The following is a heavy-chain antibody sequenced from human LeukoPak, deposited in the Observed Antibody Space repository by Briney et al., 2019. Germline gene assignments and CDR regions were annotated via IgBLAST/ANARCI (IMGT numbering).Heavy chain of an antibody. J-gene: IGHJ3*02. D-gene: IGHD3-10*01. CDR3: ARDNYFIMDGAFDI. Sequence: GGSLRLSCAASGFTFSSYSMNWVRQAPGKGLEWVSSISSSSSYIYYADSVKGRFTISRDNAKNSLYLQMNSLRAEDTAVYYCARDNYFIMDGAFDIWGQGTMVTVSS. CDR2: ISSSSSYI. V-gene: IGHV3-21*01. CDR1: GFTFSSYS.